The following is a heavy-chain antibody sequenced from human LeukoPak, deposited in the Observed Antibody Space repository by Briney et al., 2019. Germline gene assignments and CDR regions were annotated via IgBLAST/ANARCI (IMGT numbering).Heavy chain of an antibody. CDR1: GGSISGYF. V-gene: IGHV4-59*08. J-gene: IGHJ6*02. CDR3: ARHDPVGHFLRGMDV. CDR2: IYYTGST. Sequence: PETLSLTCAVSGGSISGYFWSWSRQPPGKGLEWIGYIYYTGSTIYNPSLRSRVTMSVDVSKNQFSLNLGSVTAADTAVYYCARHDPVGHFLRGMDVWGQGTTVTVSS. D-gene: IGHD2/OR15-2a*01.